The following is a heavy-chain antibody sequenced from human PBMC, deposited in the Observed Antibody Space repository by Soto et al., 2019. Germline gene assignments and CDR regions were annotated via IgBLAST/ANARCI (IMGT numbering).Heavy chain of an antibody. J-gene: IGHJ2*01. D-gene: IGHD4-17*01. CDR2: INAGNGNT. V-gene: IGHV1-3*01. CDR1: GYTFTGYA. CDR3: AVYGGNRYWYCDL. Sequence: ASVKVSCKASGYTFTGYAMHWVRQAPGQRLEWMGWINAGNGNTKYSEKFQGRVTMTRNTSISTAYMELSSLRSEDTAVYYCAVYGGNRYWYCDLWGRGSLVTVSS.